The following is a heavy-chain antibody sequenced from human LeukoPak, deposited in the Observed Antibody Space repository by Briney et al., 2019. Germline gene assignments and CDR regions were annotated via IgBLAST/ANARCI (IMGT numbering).Heavy chain of an antibody. CDR2: IGSRRGDT. CDR1: GFTFSSYS. CDR3: AKDGFRGDTVMNCMDV. D-gene: IGHD3-10*01. Sequence: GGSLRLSCAASGFTFSSYSMNWVRQAPGKGLEWVSSIGSRRGDTYYADSVKGRFTISRDNAKNSLYLQMNSLRAEDTAMYYCAKDGFRGDTVMNCMDVWGKGTTVTVSS. J-gene: IGHJ6*03. V-gene: IGHV3-21*01.